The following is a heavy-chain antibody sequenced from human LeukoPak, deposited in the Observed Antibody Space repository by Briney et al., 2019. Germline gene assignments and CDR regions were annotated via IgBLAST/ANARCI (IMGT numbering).Heavy chain of an antibody. CDR3: ARLGYYDSSGEPDY. J-gene: IGHJ4*02. Sequence: GGSLRLSCAASGFTFSSYAMHWVRQAPGKGLEWVAVISYDGSNKYYADSVKGRFTISRDNSKNTLYLQMNSLRAEDTAVYYCARLGYYDSSGEPDYWGQGTLVTVSS. CDR1: GFTFSSYA. D-gene: IGHD3-22*01. V-gene: IGHV3-30-3*01. CDR2: ISYDGSNK.